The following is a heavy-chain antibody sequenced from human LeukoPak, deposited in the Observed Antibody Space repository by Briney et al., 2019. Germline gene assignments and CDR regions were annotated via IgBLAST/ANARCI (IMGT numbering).Heavy chain of an antibody. CDR3: ARFRCADGCYPEDV. CDR1: DRSISGSY. Sequence: SQTLSLTCPVADRSISGSYWSWIRQPAGKGLEWIGRVHSSGDTNYSPSLKSRVTMAVDTSKNQFSLTLTSVTAADTAVYYCARFRCADGCYPEDVWGKGNTVTVSS. CDR2: VHSSGDT. V-gene: IGHV4-4*07. D-gene: IGHD2-21*02. J-gene: IGHJ6*04.